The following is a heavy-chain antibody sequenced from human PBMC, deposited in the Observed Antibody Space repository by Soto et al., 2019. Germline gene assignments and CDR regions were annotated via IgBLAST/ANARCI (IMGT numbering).Heavy chain of an antibody. CDR2: IYHSGST. CDR1: GGSISSGGYS. V-gene: IGHV4-30-2*01. CDR3: ARGYDSSGYNWFDP. Sequence: SETLSLTCAVSGGSISSGGYSWSWIRQPPGKGLEWIGYIYHSGSTYYNPSLKSRVTISVDRSKNQFSLKLSSVTAADTAVYYCARGYDSSGYNWFDPWGQGTLVTVSS. D-gene: IGHD3-22*01. J-gene: IGHJ5*02.